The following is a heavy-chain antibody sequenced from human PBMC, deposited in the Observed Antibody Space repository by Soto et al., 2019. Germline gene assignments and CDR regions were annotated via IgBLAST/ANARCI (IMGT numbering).Heavy chain of an antibody. D-gene: IGHD3-3*01. CDR1: GYTLTELS. V-gene: IGHV1-24*01. CDR2: FDPEDGET. J-gene: IGHJ4*02. Sequence: ASVKVSCKVSGYTLTELSMHWVRQAPGKGLEWMGGFDPEDGETIYAQKFQGRVTMTEDTSTDTAYMELSSLRSEDTAVYYCATDKPDFWSGYTQFDDSGQGTLVTVSS. CDR3: ATDKPDFWSGYTQFDD.